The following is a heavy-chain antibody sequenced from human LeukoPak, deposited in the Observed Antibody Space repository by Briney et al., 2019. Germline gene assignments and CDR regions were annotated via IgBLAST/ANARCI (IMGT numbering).Heavy chain of an antibody. Sequence: GGSLRLSCAASGFTFSNYWMHWVRQAPGKGLVWVSRINSDGSSTTYADSVKGRFTISRDNAKNTLYLQMNSLRAEDTAVYYCARLRRSSGYLDYWGQGTLVTVSS. CDR1: GFTFSNYW. CDR3: ARLRRSSGYLDY. J-gene: IGHJ4*02. D-gene: IGHD3-22*01. CDR2: INSDGSST. V-gene: IGHV3-74*03.